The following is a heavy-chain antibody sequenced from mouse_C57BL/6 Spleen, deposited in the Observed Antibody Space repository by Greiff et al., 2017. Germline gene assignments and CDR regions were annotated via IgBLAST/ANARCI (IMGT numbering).Heavy chain of an antibody. CDR2: INPSTGGT. J-gene: IGHJ1*03. V-gene: IGHV1-42*01. CDR3: ARNGNYVYFDV. CDR1: GYSFTGYY. D-gene: IGHD2-1*01. Sequence: EVQLQQSGPELVKPGASVKISCKASGYSFTGYYMNWVKQSPEKSLEWIGEINPSTGGTTYNQKFKAKATLTVDKSSSTAYMQLKSLTSEDSAVYYCARNGNYVYFDVWGTGTTVTVSS.